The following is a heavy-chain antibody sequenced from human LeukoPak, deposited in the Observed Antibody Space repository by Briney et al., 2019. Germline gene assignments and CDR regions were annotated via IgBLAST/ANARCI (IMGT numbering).Heavy chain of an antibody. D-gene: IGHD3-22*01. V-gene: IGHV3-30*04. J-gene: IGHJ4*02. CDR3: ARRLYYYDSRGYQYYFDY. CDR1: GFTFSSYA. CDR2: ISYDGSNK. Sequence: GGSLRLSCAAFGFTFSSYAMHWVRQAPGKGPEWVAVISYDGSNKYYADSVKGRFTISRDNAKNSLFLQMNSLRAEDTALYYCARRLYYYDSRGYQYYFDYWGQGTLVTVSS.